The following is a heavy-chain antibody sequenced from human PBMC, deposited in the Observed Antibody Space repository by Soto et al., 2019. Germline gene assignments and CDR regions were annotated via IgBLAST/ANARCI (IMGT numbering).Heavy chain of an antibody. J-gene: IGHJ6*02. CDR2: IIPIFGTA. CDR3: VREGYYSSSSYSYYYYGMDV. Sequence: QVQLVQSGAEVKKPGSSVKVSCKASGGTFSSYAISWVRQAPGQGLEWMGGIIPIFGTANYAQKFQGRVTITADESTSTAYMELSSLRSEDTAVYYCVREGYYSSSSYSYYYYGMDVWGQGTTVTVSS. V-gene: IGHV1-69*01. CDR1: GGTFSSYA. D-gene: IGHD6-6*01.